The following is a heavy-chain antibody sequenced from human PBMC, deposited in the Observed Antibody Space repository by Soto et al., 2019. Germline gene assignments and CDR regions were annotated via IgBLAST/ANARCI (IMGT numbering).Heavy chain of an antibody. CDR1: GFTFSSYA. V-gene: IGHV3-30-3*01. CDR2: ISYDGSNK. J-gene: IGHJ4*02. D-gene: IGHD3-22*01. CDR3: ARDHCYYDSSGYYFCYFDY. Sequence: QVQLVESGGGVVQPGRSLRLSCAASGFTFSSYAMHWVRQAPGKGLEWVAVISYDGSNKYYADSVKGRFTISRDNSKNTLYLQMNSLRAEGTAVYYCARDHCYYDSSGYYFCYFDYWGQGTLVTVSS.